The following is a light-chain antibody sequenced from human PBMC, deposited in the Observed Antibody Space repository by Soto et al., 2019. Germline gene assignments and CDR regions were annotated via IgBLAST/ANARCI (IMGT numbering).Light chain of an antibody. CDR3: QEYYSTPPLT. Sequence: DIVMTQSPDSLAVSLGERATINCKSSQSVLHSSNNKNYLAWYQQKPGQPPKLRIYWASTRESGVPDRFSGSGSGTDFTLTISSLQAEDVAVYYCQEYYSTPPLTFGGGTKVEIK. CDR1: QSVLHSSNNKNY. J-gene: IGKJ4*01. V-gene: IGKV4-1*01. CDR2: WAS.